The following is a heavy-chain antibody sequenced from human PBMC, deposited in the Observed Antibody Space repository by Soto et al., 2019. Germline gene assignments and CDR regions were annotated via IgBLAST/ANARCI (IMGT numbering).Heavy chain of an antibody. CDR3: GRVVIAASAHPDFDY. Sequence: QLQLQESGPGLVKPSETLSLTCTVSGGSVNSTNYYWGWIRQPPGKGLEWIGSIYNSATTYYNPSLKSRVTISVDTSKSLFSLNLNAVTAADTAMYYCGRVVIAASAHPDFDYWGQGTLVTVSS. J-gene: IGHJ4*02. CDR1: GGSVNSTNYY. V-gene: IGHV4-39*01. D-gene: IGHD2-15*01. CDR2: IYNSATT.